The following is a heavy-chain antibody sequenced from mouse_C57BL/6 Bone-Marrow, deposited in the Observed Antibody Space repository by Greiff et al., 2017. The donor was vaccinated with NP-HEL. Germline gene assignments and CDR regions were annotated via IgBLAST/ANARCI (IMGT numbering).Heavy chain of an antibody. CDR1: GYTFTEYT. D-gene: IGHD2-5*01. J-gene: IGHJ4*01. V-gene: IGHV1-62-2*01. CDR3: ARHEAYYSNYGYYAMDY. CDR2: FYPGSGSI. Sequence: VKLQESGAELVKPGASVKLSCKASGYTFTEYTIHWVKQRSGQGLEWIGWFYPGSGSIKYNEKFKDKATLTADKSSSTVYMELSRLTSEDSAVYFCARHEAYYSNYGYYAMDYWGQGTSVTVSS.